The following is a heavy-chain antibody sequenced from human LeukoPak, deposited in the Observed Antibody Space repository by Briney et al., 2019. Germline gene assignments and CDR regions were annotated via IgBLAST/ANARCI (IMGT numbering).Heavy chain of an antibody. Sequence: SETLSLTCTVSGGSISSYYWSWIRQPPGKGLEWIGYIYYSGSTNYNPSLKSRVTISVDTSKNQFSLKLSSVTAADTAVYYCARHQRGYSYDGFDYWGQGTLVTVSS. CDR2: IYYSGST. CDR3: ARHQRGYSYDGFDY. CDR1: GGSISSYY. D-gene: IGHD5-18*01. V-gene: IGHV4-59*01. J-gene: IGHJ4*02.